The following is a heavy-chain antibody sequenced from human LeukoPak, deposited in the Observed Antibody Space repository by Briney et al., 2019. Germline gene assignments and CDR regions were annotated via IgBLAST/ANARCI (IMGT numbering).Heavy chain of an antibody. V-gene: IGHV4-39*01. J-gene: IGHJ4*02. CDR2: LHFSGTP. Sequence: PAETLSLTCTVSDDSISTNIYYWSWIRQPPGKGLEWVGTLHFSGTPYYSPSLNSRVSISVDTSKNQFSLMLKSVTATDTAVYYCTRGGDVYRLGNSWGEGTLVTVSS. CDR3: TRGGDVYRLGNS. CDR1: DDSISTNIYY. D-gene: IGHD5-24*01.